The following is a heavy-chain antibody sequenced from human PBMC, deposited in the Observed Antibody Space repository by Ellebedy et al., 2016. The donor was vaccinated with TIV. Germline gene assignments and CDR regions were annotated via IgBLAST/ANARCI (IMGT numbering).Heavy chain of an antibody. V-gene: IGHV3-48*03. CDR1: GFTFSSYE. CDR2: VSSSGSSI. Sequence: GGSLRLSCAASGFTFSSYEMNWVRQAPGKGLEWVSYVSSSGSSIYYADSVKGRFTISRDNAKNSLYLQMNSLRAEDTAVYYCARDLSRGGGLDYWGQGTLVTVSS. CDR3: ARDLSRGGGLDY. D-gene: IGHD6-13*01. J-gene: IGHJ4*02.